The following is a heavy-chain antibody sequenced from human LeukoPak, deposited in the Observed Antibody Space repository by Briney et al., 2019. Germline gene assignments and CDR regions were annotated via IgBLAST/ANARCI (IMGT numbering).Heavy chain of an antibody. Sequence: GGSLRLSCAASGFTFSSYAMSWVRQAPEKGLEWVSVISSSGGSTYYADSVKGRFTISRDNSKNTLYLQMNSLRAEDTAVYYCAKGDILTGTYFDHWGQGTLVTVSS. V-gene: IGHV3-23*01. J-gene: IGHJ4*02. CDR1: GFTFSSYA. CDR2: ISSSGGST. CDR3: AKGDILTGTYFDH. D-gene: IGHD3-9*01.